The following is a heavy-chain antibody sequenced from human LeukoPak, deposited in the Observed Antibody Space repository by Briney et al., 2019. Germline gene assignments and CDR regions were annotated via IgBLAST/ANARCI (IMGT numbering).Heavy chain of an antibody. CDR1: GGSISSYY. D-gene: IGHD2-21*01. V-gene: IGHV4-59*01. J-gene: IGHJ4*02. CDR3: ARDSGIGLDY. Sequence: SETLSLTCTVSGGSISSYYWSWIRQPPGKGLEWIGYIYYSGSTNYNPSLKSRVTVSVDTSKNQFSLKLSSVTAADTAVYYCARDSGIGLDYWGQGTLVNVSS. CDR2: IYYSGST.